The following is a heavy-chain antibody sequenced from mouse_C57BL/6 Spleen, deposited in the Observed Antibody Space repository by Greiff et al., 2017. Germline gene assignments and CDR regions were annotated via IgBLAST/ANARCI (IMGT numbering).Heavy chain of an antibody. V-gene: IGHV2-5*01. CDR2: IWRGGST. CDR1: GFSLTSYG. Sequence: QVQLQQSGPGLVQPSQSLSITCTVSGFSLTSYGVHWVRQSPGTGLEWLGVIWRGGSTDYNAAFMSRLSITKDNSKSQVFFKMNSLQADDTAIYYCASYYSNYDYAMDYWGQGTSVTVAS. CDR3: ASYYSNYDYAMDY. D-gene: IGHD2-5*01. J-gene: IGHJ4*01.